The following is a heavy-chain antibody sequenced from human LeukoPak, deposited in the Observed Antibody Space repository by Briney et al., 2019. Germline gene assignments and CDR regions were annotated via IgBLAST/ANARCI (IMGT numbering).Heavy chain of an antibody. D-gene: IGHD2-15*01. CDR2: VYWDDDR. Sequence: SGPTLVKPTQTLTLTCNFAGFSLKTSGMGVGWVRQPPGKALEWLAIVYWDDDRRYSPSLRTRLTITKDTSRNQVVLTMTNMDPVDTATYYCVHRPLAGGMFDYWGQGILVTVSS. CDR3: VHRPLAGGMFDY. J-gene: IGHJ4*02. V-gene: IGHV2-5*02. CDR1: GFSLKTSGMG.